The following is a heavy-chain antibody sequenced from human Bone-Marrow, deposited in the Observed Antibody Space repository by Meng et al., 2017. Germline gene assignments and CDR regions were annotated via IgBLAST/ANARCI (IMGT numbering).Heavy chain of an antibody. J-gene: IGHJ4*02. CDR2: TYYRSTWYY. D-gene: IGHD1-7*01. Sequence: QLQLQQSGPGLVKLPQPFSLTCAISGDSLSSNSAALNWIRQSPSRGLEWLGRTYYRSTWYYDYAVTVKSRIINNPDTSKNQFSLQLNSVTPEDTAVYFCARNYAFDYWGQGTLVTVSS. CDR3: ARNYAFDY. V-gene: IGHV6-1*01. CDR1: GDSLSSNSAA.